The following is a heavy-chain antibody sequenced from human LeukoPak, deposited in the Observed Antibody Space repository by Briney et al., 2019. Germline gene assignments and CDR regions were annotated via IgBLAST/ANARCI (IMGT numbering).Heavy chain of an antibody. D-gene: IGHD5-24*01. CDR3: ARDREDGMDV. CDR2: IYYSGST. CDR1: GGSISSGGYY. Sequence: SQTPSLTCTVSGGSISSGGYYWSWIRQHPGKGLEWIGYIYYSGSTYYNPSLKSRVTISVDTSKNQFSLKLSSVTAADTAVYYCARDREDGMDVWGQGTTVTVSS. V-gene: IGHV4-31*03. J-gene: IGHJ6*02.